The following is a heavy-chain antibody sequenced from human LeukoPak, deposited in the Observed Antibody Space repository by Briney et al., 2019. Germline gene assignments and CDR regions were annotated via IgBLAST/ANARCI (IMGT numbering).Heavy chain of an antibody. Sequence: GGSLRLSCAASGFTFSSYWMEWVRQEPGKGLVWVSRIKSDATITNYADSVKGRFTISRDNAKNSLYLQMNSLRAEDTAVYYCAELGITMIGGVWGKGTTVTISS. D-gene: IGHD3-10*02. CDR1: GFTFSSYW. CDR2: IKSDATIT. V-gene: IGHV3-74*01. J-gene: IGHJ6*04. CDR3: AELGITMIGGV.